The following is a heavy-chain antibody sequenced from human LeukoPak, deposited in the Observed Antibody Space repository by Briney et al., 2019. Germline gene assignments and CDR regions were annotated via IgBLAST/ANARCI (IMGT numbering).Heavy chain of an antibody. CDR3: ARDPCSGGSCHDAFDI. CDR2: ISTYNGNT. V-gene: IGHV1-18*01. J-gene: IGHJ3*02. CDR1: GYTFTSYG. Sequence: ASVKVSCKASGYTFTSYGISWVRQAPGQGLEWMGWISTYNGNTKYVQNLQGGVTMTTDTSTSTAYMELRSLRSDDTAVYYCARDPCSGGSCHDAFDIWGQGTMVTVSS. D-gene: IGHD2-15*01.